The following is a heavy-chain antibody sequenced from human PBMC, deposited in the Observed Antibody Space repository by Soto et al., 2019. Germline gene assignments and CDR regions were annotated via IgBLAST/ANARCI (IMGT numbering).Heavy chain of an antibody. CDR2: IYYSGST. J-gene: IGHJ4*02. CDR1: GGSISSYY. Sequence: SETLSLTCTVSGGSISSYYWSWIRQPPGKGLEWIGYIYYSGSTNYNPSLKSRVTISVDTSKNQFSLKLSSVTAADTAVYYCARDLQGALDYWGQGTLVTVSS. D-gene: IGHD3-16*01. CDR3: ARDLQGALDY. V-gene: IGHV4-59*01.